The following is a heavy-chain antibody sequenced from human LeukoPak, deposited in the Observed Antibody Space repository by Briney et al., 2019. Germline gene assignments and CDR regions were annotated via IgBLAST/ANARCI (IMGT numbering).Heavy chain of an antibody. J-gene: IGHJ3*02. CDR3: ARVGILQYRENGAFDI. CDR2: ISAYNGNT. CDR1: GYTFTSYG. V-gene: IGHV1-18*01. Sequence: ASVKVSCKASGYTFTSYGISWVRQAPGQGLEWMGWISAYNGNTNYAQKLQGRVTMTTDTSTSTAYMELRSLRSDDTAVYYCARVGILQYRENGAFDIWGQGTMVTVSS. D-gene: IGHD4-11*01.